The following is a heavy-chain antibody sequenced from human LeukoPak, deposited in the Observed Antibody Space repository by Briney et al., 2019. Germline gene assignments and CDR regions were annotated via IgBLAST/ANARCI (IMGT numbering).Heavy chain of an antibody. CDR3: AREVWKYYFDY. D-gene: IGHD3-16*01. Sequence: SETLSLTCTVSGGSISNYYWSWIRQPPGKGLEWIGYTYYSGNTNYNPSLKSRVTILVDTSKNQFSLKLNSVTAADTAVYYCAREVWKYYFDYWGQGTLVTVSS. V-gene: IGHV4-59*01. CDR2: TYYSGNT. CDR1: GGSISNYY. J-gene: IGHJ4*02.